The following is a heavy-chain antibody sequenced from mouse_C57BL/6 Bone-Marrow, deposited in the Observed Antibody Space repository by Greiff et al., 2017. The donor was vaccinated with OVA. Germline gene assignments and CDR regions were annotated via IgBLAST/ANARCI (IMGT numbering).Heavy chain of an antibody. CDR1: GYTFTSYW. V-gene: IGHV1-72*01. CDR2: IGPNSGGT. CDR3: AAYYYGSSAWFAY. Sequence: QVQLQQPGAELVKPGASVKLSCTASGYTFTSYWMHWVKQRPGRGLEWIGRIGPNSGGTKYNEKFKSKATLTVDKPSSTAYMQLSSLTSEDSAVYYCAAYYYGSSAWFAYWGQGTLVTVSA. D-gene: IGHD1-1*01. J-gene: IGHJ3*01.